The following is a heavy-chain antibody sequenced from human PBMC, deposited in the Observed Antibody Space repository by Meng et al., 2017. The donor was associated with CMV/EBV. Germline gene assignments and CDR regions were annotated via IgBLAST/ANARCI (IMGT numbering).Heavy chain of an antibody. CDR3: ASGPADTEGWFDP. CDR2: IIPIFGTA. CDR1: GGTFSSYA. J-gene: IGHJ5*02. V-gene: IGHV1-69*05. Sequence: SVKVSCKASGGTFSSYAISWVRQAPGQGLEWMGGIIPIFGTANYAQKFQGRVTITTDESTSTAYMELSSLRSEDTAVYYCASGPADTEGWFDPWGQGTLVTVSS. D-gene: IGHD6-13*01.